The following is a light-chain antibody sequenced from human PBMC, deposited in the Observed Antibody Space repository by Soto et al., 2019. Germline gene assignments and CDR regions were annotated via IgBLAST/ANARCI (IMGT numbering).Light chain of an antibody. CDR3: HQSYSSPQYT. J-gene: IGKJ2*01. Sequence: DIQMTQSPSSLSASVGDRVTITCRASQSISSYLNWYQQKPGKAPKLLIYAASSLQSGVPPRFSGSGSGTDFTLTISSLQPEDVATYYCHQSYSSPQYTFGQGTKLDIK. CDR2: AAS. CDR1: QSISSY. V-gene: IGKV1-39*01.